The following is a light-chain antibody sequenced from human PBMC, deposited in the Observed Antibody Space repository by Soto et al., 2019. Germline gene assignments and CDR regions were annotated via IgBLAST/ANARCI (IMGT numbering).Light chain of an antibody. Sequence: DIQMTQSPSSLSASIGDTVTITCRASQSISRYLNWYQQKPGKAPKLLIYGASSLQSGVPSRFSGSGSGTDFTLTISSLQPEDFTTYYCQQNYNTLITFGQGTRL. CDR1: QSISRY. V-gene: IGKV1-39*01. CDR3: QQNYNTLIT. J-gene: IGKJ5*01. CDR2: GAS.